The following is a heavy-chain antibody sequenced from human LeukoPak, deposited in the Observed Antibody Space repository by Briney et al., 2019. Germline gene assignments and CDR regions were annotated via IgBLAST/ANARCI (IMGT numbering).Heavy chain of an antibody. CDR2: LVYDERN. Sequence: PGGSLRLSCAASGVPFSSYGMHWVRQAPGKGLEWVARLVYDERNDYANSVKGRFTISRDNSKNTLYLQMDNLRVDDTAVYYCARDLSAAYDFWGQGILVTVSS. CDR1: GVPFSSYG. V-gene: IGHV3-33*01. J-gene: IGHJ4*02. D-gene: IGHD2-21*01. CDR3: ARDLSAAYDF.